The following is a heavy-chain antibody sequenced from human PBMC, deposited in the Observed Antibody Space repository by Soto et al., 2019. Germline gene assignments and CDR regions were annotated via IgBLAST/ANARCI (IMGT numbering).Heavy chain of an antibody. CDR2: INEDGSDK. CDR3: ARRRSVGSRTIFDS. CDR1: GFTFSSYW. D-gene: IGHD1-26*01. Sequence: SGGSLRLSCAASGFTFSSYWMSWVRQAPGKGLEWVTNINEDGSDKYYVDSVKGRFTISRDNAKNSLYLQMDSLRAEDTAVYYCARRRSVGSRTIFDSWGQGTLVTVSS. V-gene: IGHV3-7*01. J-gene: IGHJ4*02.